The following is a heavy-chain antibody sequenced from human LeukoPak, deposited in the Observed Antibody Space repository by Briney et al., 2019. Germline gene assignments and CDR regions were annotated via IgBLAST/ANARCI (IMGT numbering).Heavy chain of an antibody. J-gene: IGHJ4*02. CDR1: GFTITDYG. D-gene: IGHD6-19*01. V-gene: IGHV3-23*01. Sequence: GGSLRLSCAVSGFTITDYGMSWVRQAPGKGLEWVSAVSVSGDTKYYADSVKGRFIISRDNSRNTLYLQINSLRAEDTALYYCAQGYSSGWYPYWGQGTLVTVSS. CDR2: VSVSGDTK. CDR3: AQGYSSGWYPY.